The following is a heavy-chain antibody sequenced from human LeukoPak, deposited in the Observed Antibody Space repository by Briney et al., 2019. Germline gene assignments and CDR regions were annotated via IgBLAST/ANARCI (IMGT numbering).Heavy chain of an antibody. D-gene: IGHD2-2*01. CDR3: ARGYCSSTSCYPVDY. CDR2: INPNSGGT. Sequence: GASVKLSCKASGYTFTGYYMHWVRQAPGQGLEWMGWINPNSGGTNYAQKFQGRFTMTRDTSISTAYMELSRLRSDDTAVYYCARGYCSSTSCYPVDYWGQGTLVTVSS. V-gene: IGHV1-2*02. CDR1: GYTFTGYY. J-gene: IGHJ4*02.